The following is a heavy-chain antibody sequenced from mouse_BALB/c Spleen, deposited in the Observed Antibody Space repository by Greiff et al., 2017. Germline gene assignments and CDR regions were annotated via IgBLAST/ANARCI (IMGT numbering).Heavy chain of an antibody. Sequence: EVQLQLSGPSLVKPSQTLSLTCSVTGDSITSGYWNWIRKFPGNKLEYMGYISYSGSTYYNPSLKSRISITRDTSKNQYYLQLNSVTTEDTATYYCAKDRYDDGAMDYWGQGTSVTVSS. CDR1: GDSITSGY. J-gene: IGHJ4*01. CDR2: ISYSGST. CDR3: AKDRYDDGAMDY. D-gene: IGHD2-14*01. V-gene: IGHV3-8*02.